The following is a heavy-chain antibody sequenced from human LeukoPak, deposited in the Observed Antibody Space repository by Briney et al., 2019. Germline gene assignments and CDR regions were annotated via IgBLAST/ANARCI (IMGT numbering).Heavy chain of an antibody. D-gene: IGHD4-23*01. CDR1: GFTFDDYA. CDR3: AKDGSSSYGGTTGFDY. J-gene: IGHJ4*02. Sequence: GGSLRLSCAASGFTFDDYAMHWVRQAPGKGLEWVSGISWNSGSIGYADSVKGRFTISRDNAKNSLYLQMDSLRAEDMALYYCAKDGSSSYGGTTGFDYWGQGTLVTVSS. CDR2: ISWNSGSI. V-gene: IGHV3-9*03.